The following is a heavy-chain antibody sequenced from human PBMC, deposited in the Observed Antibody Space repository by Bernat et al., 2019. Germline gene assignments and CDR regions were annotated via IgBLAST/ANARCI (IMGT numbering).Heavy chain of an antibody. D-gene: IGHD6-13*01. CDR3: ARGGIWYEYYYYYMDV. CDR2: INHSGST. Sequence: QVQLQQWGAGLLKPSETLSFTCAVHGGSFSGYYWSWIRQPPGKGLEWIGEINHSGSTNYNPSLKSRVTISVATSKNQFSLKLSSVTAADTAVYYCARGGIWYEYYYYYMDVWGKGTTVTVSS. J-gene: IGHJ6*03. CDR1: GGSFSGYY. V-gene: IGHV4-34*01.